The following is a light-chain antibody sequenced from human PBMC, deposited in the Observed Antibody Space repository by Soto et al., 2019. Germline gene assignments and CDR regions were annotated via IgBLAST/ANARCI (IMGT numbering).Light chain of an antibody. V-gene: IGLV2-14*01. J-gene: IGLJ6*01. CDR3: SSYTSSSTLDV. CDR2: DGS. Sequence: QSVLTQPASVSVAPGQSIPISCTGTSSDVGGYNYVAWYQQHPGKAPKLMIYDGSNRPAGVYNRFSGSKSGNTASLTISGLQAEDEADYYCSSYTSSSTLDVFGTGTQLTVL. CDR1: SSDVGGYNY.